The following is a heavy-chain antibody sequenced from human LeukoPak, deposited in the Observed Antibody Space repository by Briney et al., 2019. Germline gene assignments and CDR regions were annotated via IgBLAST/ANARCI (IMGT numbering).Heavy chain of an antibody. CDR2: IYYSGST. D-gene: IGHD3-10*01. CDR1: GGSISSYY. V-gene: IGHV4-59*01. CDR3: ARAGDGLLWFGELFGAFDI. J-gene: IGHJ3*02. Sequence: SETLSLTCTVSGGSISSYYWSWLRQPPGKGLEWIGYIYYSGSTNYNPSLKSRVTISVDTSKNQFSLKLSSVTAADTAVYYCARAGDGLLWFGELFGAFDIWGQGTMVTVSS.